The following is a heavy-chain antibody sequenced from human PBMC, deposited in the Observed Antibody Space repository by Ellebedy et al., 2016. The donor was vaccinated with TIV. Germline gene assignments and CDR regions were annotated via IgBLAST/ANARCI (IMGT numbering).Heavy chain of an antibody. D-gene: IGHD3-22*01. CDR2: IDDRGRT. J-gene: IGHJ6*02. V-gene: IGHV4-59*01. CDR1: GGSISYYY. Sequence: SETLSLXCTVSGGSISYYYWTWIRQPAGKGLEWIGFIDDRGRTDHNPSLKSRVTISLDRSKNQFSLKLSSVTAADTAVYYCARDRMYYYDSSGSYSYYGMDVWGQGTTVTVSS. CDR3: ARDRMYYYDSSGSYSYYGMDV.